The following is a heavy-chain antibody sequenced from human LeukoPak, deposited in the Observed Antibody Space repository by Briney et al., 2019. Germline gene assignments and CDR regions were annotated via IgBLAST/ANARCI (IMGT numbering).Heavy chain of an antibody. CDR2: IYHSGST. CDR3: ARHGVDRDSNDIFDY. CDR1: GYSLSRGYY. J-gene: IGHJ4*02. D-gene: IGHD3-22*01. Sequence: KPSETLSLTCAGSGYSLSRGYYWGWVRQPPRKGLEGVGSIYHSGSTYYNPSLKSRVTISVDTSKNQFSLKLSSVTAADTAVYYCARHGVDRDSNDIFDYWGQGTLVTVSS. V-gene: IGHV4-38-2*01.